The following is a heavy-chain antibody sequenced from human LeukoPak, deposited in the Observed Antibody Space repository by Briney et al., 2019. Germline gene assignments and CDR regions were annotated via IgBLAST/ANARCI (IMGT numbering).Heavy chain of an antibody. CDR1: GFTVSSNY. J-gene: IGHJ6*02. Sequence: PGGSLRLSCAASGFTVSSNYMSWVRQAPGKGLEWVSVIYSGGSTYYADSVKGRFTISRDNSKNTLYLQMNSLRAEDTAVYYCARMGYGDYYYYGMDVWGQGTTVTVSS. CDR3: ARMGYGDYYYYGMDV. D-gene: IGHD4-17*01. V-gene: IGHV3-53*01. CDR2: IYSGGST.